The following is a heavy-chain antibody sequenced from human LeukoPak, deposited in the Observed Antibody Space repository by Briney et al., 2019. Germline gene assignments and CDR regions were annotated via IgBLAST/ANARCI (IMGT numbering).Heavy chain of an antibody. CDR2: ISYDGSNK. CDR1: GFTFSSYG. Sequence: GGSLRLSCAASGFTFSSYGMHWVRQAPGKGLEWVAVISYDGSNKYYADSVKGRFTISRDNSKNTLYLQMNSLRAEDTAVYYCTRDLYLRTTPFDYWGQGTLVTVSS. J-gene: IGHJ4*02. D-gene: IGHD3-10*02. V-gene: IGHV3-30*03. CDR3: TRDLYLRTTPFDY.